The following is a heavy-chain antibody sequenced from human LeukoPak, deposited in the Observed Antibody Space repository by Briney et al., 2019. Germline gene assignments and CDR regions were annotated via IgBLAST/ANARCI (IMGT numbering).Heavy chain of an antibody. D-gene: IGHD1-1*01. CDR1: GFIFSSYD. V-gene: IGHV3-30*02. CDR3: ANEIRCRRTTGIDY. J-gene: IGHJ4*02. Sequence: GGSLRLSCAPSGFIFSSYDMHWVRQAPGKGLEWVSFIRYDGSDKYYADSVKGRFTISRDNSKDTLYLQMNSLRGEDTAMYYCANEIRCRRTTGIDYWGQGTLVTVSS. CDR2: IRYDGSDK.